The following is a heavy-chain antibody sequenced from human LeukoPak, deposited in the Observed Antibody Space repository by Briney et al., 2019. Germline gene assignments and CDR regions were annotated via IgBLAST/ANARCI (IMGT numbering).Heavy chain of an antibody. CDR3: ARDQGEVGSYYATGLVDY. Sequence: PGGSLRLSCAASGFTFDDYGMSWVRQAPGKGLEWVSGINWNGGSTGYADSVKGRFTISGDNAKNSLYLQMNSLRAEDTALYYCARDQGEVGSYYATGLVDYWGQGSMVTVSS. J-gene: IGHJ4*02. CDR1: GFTFDDYG. V-gene: IGHV3-20*04. D-gene: IGHD1-26*01. CDR2: INWNGGST.